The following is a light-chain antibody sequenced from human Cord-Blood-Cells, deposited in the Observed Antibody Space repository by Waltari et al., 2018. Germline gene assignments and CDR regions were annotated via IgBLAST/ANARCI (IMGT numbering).Light chain of an antibody. J-gene: IGLJ3*02. CDR1: SSGVGGYNL. Sequence: QSALTQPASVSGFPGQSITISCTGTSSGVGGYNLVSWYQQHPGKAPKPMIYEGSKRPSGVSNRFSGSKSGNTASLTISGLQAEDEADYYCCSYAGSSTWVFGGGTKLTVL. V-gene: IGLV2-23*01. CDR2: EGS. CDR3: CSYAGSSTWV.